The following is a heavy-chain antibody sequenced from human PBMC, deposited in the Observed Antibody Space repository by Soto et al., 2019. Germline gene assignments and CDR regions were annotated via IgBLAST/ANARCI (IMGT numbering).Heavy chain of an antibody. D-gene: IGHD6-13*01. CDR2: ISGSGGST. CDR3: AKATRGGAATLIRDY. CDR1: GFTFSIYA. Sequence: EVQLLESGGGLVQPGGSLRLSCAAAGFTFSIYAMSWVRQAPGKGLEWVSAISGSGGSTYYADSVKGRFTISRDNSKNMLYLQMNSLRADDTAVYYCAKATRGGAATLIRDYWGQGTLVTVSS. J-gene: IGHJ4*02. V-gene: IGHV3-23*01.